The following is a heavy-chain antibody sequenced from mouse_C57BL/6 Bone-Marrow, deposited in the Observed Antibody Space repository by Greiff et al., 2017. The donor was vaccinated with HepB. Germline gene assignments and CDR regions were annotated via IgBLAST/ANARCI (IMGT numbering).Heavy chain of an antibody. CDR2: ISSGGSYT. J-gene: IGHJ4*01. D-gene: IGHD1-1*01. CDR1: GFTFSSYG. Sequence: EVQLVESGGDLVKPGGSLKLSCAASGFTFSSYGMSWVRQTPDKRLEWVATISSGGSYTYYPDSVKGRFTISRDNAKNTLYLQMSSLKSEDTAMYYCARHAASTVVATKYAMDYWGQGTSVTVSS. CDR3: ARHAASTVVATKYAMDY. V-gene: IGHV5-6*01.